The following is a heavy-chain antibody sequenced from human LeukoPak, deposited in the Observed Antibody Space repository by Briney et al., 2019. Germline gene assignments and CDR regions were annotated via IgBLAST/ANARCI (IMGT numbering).Heavy chain of an antibody. D-gene: IGHD3-22*01. V-gene: IGHV3-23*01. CDR3: AKDLPGPYYYDSSGYYF. Sequence: GGSLRLSCAASGFPFSSYAMSWVRQAPGKGLEWVSAISGSGGSTYYADSVKGRFTISRDNSKNTLYLQMNSLRAEDTAVYYCAKDLPGPYYYDSSGYYFWGQGTLVTVSS. J-gene: IGHJ4*02. CDR2: ISGSGGST. CDR1: GFPFSSYA.